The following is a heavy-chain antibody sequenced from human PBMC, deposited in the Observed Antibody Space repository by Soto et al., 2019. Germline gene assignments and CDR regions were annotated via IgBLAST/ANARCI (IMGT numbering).Heavy chain of an antibody. D-gene: IGHD2-2*01. V-gene: IGHV3-30-3*01. CDR3: ASLETGYCSSTSCPGSDY. Sequence: QVQLVESGGGVVQPGRSLRLSCAASGFTFSSYAMHWVRQAPGKGLEWVAVISYDGSNKYYADSVKGRFTISRDNSKNTLYLQMNSLRAEDTAVYYCASLETGYCSSTSCPGSDYWGQGTLVTVSS. CDR1: GFTFSSYA. CDR2: ISYDGSNK. J-gene: IGHJ4*02.